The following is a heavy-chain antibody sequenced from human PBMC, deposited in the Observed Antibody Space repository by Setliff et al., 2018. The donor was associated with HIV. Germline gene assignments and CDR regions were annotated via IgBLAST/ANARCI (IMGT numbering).Heavy chain of an antibody. CDR2: VNNDGTET. CDR3: ARGGFNHAFDI. Sequence: PWGSLRLSCVASGFTFNSYWMYWVRQAPGKGLVCVSRVNNDGTETIYADSVKGRFTISRDNAKSTVYLQMGSLSADDTAVYYCARGGFNHAFDIWGQGTMVTVSS. V-gene: IGHV3-74*01. J-gene: IGHJ3*02. CDR1: GFTFNSYW. D-gene: IGHD2-15*01.